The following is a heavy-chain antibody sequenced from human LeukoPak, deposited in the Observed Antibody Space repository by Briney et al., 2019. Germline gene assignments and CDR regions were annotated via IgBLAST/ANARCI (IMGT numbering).Heavy chain of an antibody. CDR3: AREESSLVLGGLAY. CDR1: GFTFSNYG. Sequence: PGGSLRLSCAASGFTFSNYGIHWVRQAPGKGLEWVTFIQTDGNTKYYAGSVRGRFTISRDNSKNTVSLQMNSLRAEDTAVYYCAREESSLVLGGLAYWGQGTLVTVSS. CDR2: IQTDGNTK. J-gene: IGHJ4*02. V-gene: IGHV3-30*02. D-gene: IGHD6-13*01.